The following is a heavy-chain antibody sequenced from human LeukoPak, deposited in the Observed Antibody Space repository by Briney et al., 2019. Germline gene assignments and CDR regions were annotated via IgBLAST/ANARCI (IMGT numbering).Heavy chain of an antibody. CDR1: GFTFSSYG. CDR3: AKGKDSGYDHYYYYGMDV. CDR2: ISYDGSNK. Sequence: GGSLRLSCAASGFTFSSYGMPWVRQAPGKGLEWVAVISYDGSNKYYADSVKGRFTISRDNSKNTLYLQMNSLRAEDTAVYYCAKGKDSGYDHYYYYGMDVWGQGTTVTVSS. J-gene: IGHJ6*02. V-gene: IGHV3-30*18. D-gene: IGHD5-12*01.